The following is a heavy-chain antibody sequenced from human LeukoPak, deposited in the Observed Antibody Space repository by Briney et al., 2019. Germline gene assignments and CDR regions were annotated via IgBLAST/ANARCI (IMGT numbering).Heavy chain of an antibody. CDR2: VNPNSGNT. CDR1: GYTFTSYD. V-gene: IGHV1-8*01. J-gene: IGHJ6*03. CDR3: ARAHYDYVWGSYRRPYYYYYMDV. D-gene: IGHD3-16*02. Sequence: VASVKVSCKASGYTFTSYDINWVRQATGQGLEWMGWVNPNSGNTGYAQKFQGRVTMTRNTSISTAYMELSSLRSEDTAVYYCARAHYDYVWGSYRRPYYYYYMDVWGKGTTVTISS.